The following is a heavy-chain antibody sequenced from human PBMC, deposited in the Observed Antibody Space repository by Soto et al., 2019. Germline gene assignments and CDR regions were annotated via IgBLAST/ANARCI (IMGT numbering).Heavy chain of an antibody. V-gene: IGHV1-18*01. CDR3: ARRTYYDFWSGYSYWFDP. Sequence: ASVKVSCKASGYTFTSYGISWVRQAPGQGLEWMGWISAYNGNTNYAQKLQGRVTMTTDTSTSTAYMELRSLRSDDTAVYYCARRTYYDFWSGYSYWFDPSGQGTLVTVSS. J-gene: IGHJ5*02. CDR2: ISAYNGNT. CDR1: GYTFTSYG. D-gene: IGHD3-3*01.